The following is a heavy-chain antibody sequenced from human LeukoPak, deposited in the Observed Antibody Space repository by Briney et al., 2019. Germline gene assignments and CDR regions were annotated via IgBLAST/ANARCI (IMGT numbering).Heavy chain of an antibody. CDR3: ARGLSYCSSTSCYTWGNWFDP. Sequence: GGSLRLSCAASGFTFSSYAMQWARQAPGKGLEWVAVISYDGSNKYYADSVKGRFTISRDNSKNTLYLQMNSLRAEDTAVYYCARGLSYCSSTSCYTWGNWFDPWGQGTLVTVSS. CDR1: GFTFSSYA. CDR2: ISYDGSNK. V-gene: IGHV3-30-3*01. J-gene: IGHJ5*02. D-gene: IGHD2-2*02.